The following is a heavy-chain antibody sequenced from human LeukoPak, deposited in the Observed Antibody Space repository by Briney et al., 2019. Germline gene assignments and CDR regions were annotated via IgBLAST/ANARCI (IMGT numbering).Heavy chain of an antibody. V-gene: IGHV5-51*01. D-gene: IGHD3-16*01. CDR1: GYSFTSYW. J-gene: IGHJ3*02. Sequence: GESLKISCKGSGYSFTSYWIGWVRQMPGKGLEWMGIIYPGDSDTRYSPSFQGQVTISADKSISAAYLQWNSLKASDTAMYYCARLMIRDAFDIWGQGTMVTVSS. CDR2: IYPGDSDT. CDR3: ARLMIRDAFDI.